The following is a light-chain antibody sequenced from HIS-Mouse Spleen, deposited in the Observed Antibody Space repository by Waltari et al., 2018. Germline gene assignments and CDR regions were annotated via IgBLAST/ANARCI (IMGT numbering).Light chain of an antibody. Sequence: QSALTHPASVAGAPGRSIPIPCPGTSSDVGGYNYVPWYQQHPGKAPKLMIYDVSNRPSGVSNRFSGSKSGNTASLTISGLQAEDEADYYCSSYTSSSTYVFGTGTKVTVL. CDR2: DVS. J-gene: IGLJ1*01. V-gene: IGLV2-14*03. CDR3: SSYTSSSTYV. CDR1: SSDVGGYNY.